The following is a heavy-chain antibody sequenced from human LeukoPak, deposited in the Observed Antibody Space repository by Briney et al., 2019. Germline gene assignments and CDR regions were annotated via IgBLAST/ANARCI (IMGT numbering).Heavy chain of an antibody. CDR2: IYYSGTT. CDR3: ATVHSDYNHDN. V-gene: IGHV4-59*01. J-gene: IGHJ4*02. CDR1: GVSISNYY. D-gene: IGHD3-10*01. Sequence: PSETLSLTCTVSGVSISNYYWSWIRQPPGKGLEWIGYIYYSGTTNYNPSLKSRVTMSVDTSTNQFSLKLSSVTAADTAMYYCATVHSDYNHDNWGQGTLVTVSS.